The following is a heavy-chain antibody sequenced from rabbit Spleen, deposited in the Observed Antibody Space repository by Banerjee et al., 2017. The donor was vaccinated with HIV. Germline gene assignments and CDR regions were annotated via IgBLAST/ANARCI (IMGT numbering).Heavy chain of an antibody. J-gene: IGHJ6*01. CDR3: ARDTSSSFSSYGMDL. V-gene: IGHV1S40*01. CDR2: IEGGSSSFT. CDR1: GVSFSGSSY. Sequence: QSLEESGGDLVKPGASLTLTCIASGVSFSGSSYMCWVRQAPGKGLEWIACIEGGSSSFTYFANWAKGRFTISKTSSTTGTLQMTSLTAADTATYFCARDTSSSFSSYGMDLWGQGTLVTVS. D-gene: IGHD1-1*01.